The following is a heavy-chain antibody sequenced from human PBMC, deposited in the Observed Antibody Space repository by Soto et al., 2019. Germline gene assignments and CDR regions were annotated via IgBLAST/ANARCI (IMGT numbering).Heavy chain of an antibody. Sequence: GVLRLSCAASGFIFSTNGMIWVRQPPGKGLEWVSIISHNSDYTNYADSVRGRFTISRDNDKSSIYLQMNSLRADDTAVYYCANIHYGSLDYWGQGTLVTVSS. CDR3: ANIHYGSLDY. J-gene: IGHJ4*02. CDR2: ISHNSDYT. CDR1: GFIFSTNG. V-gene: IGHV3-21*06. D-gene: IGHD4-17*01.